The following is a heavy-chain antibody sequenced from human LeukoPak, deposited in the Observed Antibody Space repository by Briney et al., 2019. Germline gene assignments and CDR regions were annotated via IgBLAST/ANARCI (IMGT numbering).Heavy chain of an antibody. CDR1: GYIFTGYY. CDR2: INPNSGGT. CDR3: AREYGDYSRPFYYYMDV. D-gene: IGHD4-17*01. Sequence: PTASVKVSCKASGYIFTGYYMHWVRQAPGQGLEWMGWINPNSGGTNYAQKFQGRVTMTRDTSISTAYMELSSLRSEDTAVYYCAREYGDYSRPFYYYMDVWGKGTTVTISS. V-gene: IGHV1-2*02. J-gene: IGHJ6*03.